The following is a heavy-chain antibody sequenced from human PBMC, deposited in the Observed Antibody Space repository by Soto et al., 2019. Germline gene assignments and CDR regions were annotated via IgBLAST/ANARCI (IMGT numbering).Heavy chain of an antibody. CDR3: ARSVAVPGAHIDY. D-gene: IGHD6-19*01. V-gene: IGHV4-59*01. CDR2: VYYTGST. Sequence: SETLSVTCSVSGGSISVSYWSWIRHSPGKGLEWLGYVYYTGSTNYSPSLRSRVSISVDTSKNEFSLRLCSVTAADTAVYFCARSVAVPGAHIDYWGQGTQVTVSS. CDR1: GGSISVSY. J-gene: IGHJ4*02.